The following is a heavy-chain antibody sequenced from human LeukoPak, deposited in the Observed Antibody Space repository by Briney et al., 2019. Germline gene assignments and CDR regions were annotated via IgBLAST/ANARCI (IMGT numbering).Heavy chain of an antibody. V-gene: IGHV3-21*01. CDR1: GFTFSSYS. Sequence: GGSLRLSCAASGFTFSSYSMNWVRQAPGKGLEWVSSISSSSSYIYYADSVKGRFTVSRDNAKNSLYLQMNSLRAEDTAVYYCARDSEGDGYNFDYWGQGTLVTVSS. D-gene: IGHD5-24*01. CDR3: ARDSEGDGYNFDY. J-gene: IGHJ4*02. CDR2: ISSSSSYI.